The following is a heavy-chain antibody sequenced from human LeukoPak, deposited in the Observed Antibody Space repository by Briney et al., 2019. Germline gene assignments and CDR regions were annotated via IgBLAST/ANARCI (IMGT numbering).Heavy chain of an antibody. J-gene: IGHJ3*02. CDR1: GASIRSGDYY. V-gene: IGHV4-30-4*01. D-gene: IGHD2-15*01. CDR2: IYDSGST. CDR3: ARDCSGGSCYGAFDI. Sequence: SQTLSLTCAVSGASIRSGDYYWSWIRQPPGKGLEWIGYIYDSGSTYYNPSLKSRITISVDTSENRFSLKLSSVTATDTAVYYCARDCSGGSCYGAFDIWGQGTMVTVSS.